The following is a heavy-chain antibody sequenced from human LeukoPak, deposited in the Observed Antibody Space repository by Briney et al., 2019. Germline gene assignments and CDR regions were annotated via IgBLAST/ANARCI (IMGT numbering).Heavy chain of an antibody. J-gene: IGHJ4*02. Sequence: SETLSLTCTVSGGSISSSSYYWGWIRQPPGKGLEWIGSIYYSGSTYYNPSLKSRVTISVDTSKNQFSLKLSSVTAADTAVYYCARIGTNYYDSSGYQDFDYWGQGTLVTVSS. V-gene: IGHV4-39*07. CDR3: ARIGTNYYDSSGYQDFDY. D-gene: IGHD3-22*01. CDR2: IYYSGST. CDR1: GGSISSSSYY.